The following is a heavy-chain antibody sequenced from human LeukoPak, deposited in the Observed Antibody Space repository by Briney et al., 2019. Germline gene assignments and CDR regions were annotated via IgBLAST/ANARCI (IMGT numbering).Heavy chain of an antibody. J-gene: IGHJ3*02. V-gene: IGHV3-74*01. CDR1: GFTFSSYW. CDR2: INSDGSST. Sequence: PGGSLRLSCAASGFTFSSYWMHWVRQVPGKGLVWVSRINSDGSSTSYADSVKGRFTISRDNAKNTLYLQMNSLRAEDTAVYYCARGGVTPVDAFDIWGQGTMVTVSS. D-gene: IGHD2-21*02. CDR3: ARGGVTPVDAFDI.